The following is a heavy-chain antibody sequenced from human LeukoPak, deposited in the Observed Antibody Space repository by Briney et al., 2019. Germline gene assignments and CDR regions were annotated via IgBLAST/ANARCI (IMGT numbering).Heavy chain of an antibody. CDR1: GGSISSSSYY. Sequence: PSETLSLTCTVSGGSISSSSYYWGWIRQPPGKGLEWIGSIYYSGSTYYNPSLKSRVTISVDTSKNQFSLKLSSVTAADTAVYYCARDLISGHIGDYWGQGTLVTVSS. V-gene: IGHV4-39*07. J-gene: IGHJ4*02. CDR2: IYYSGST. D-gene: IGHD2-21*01. CDR3: ARDLISGHIGDY.